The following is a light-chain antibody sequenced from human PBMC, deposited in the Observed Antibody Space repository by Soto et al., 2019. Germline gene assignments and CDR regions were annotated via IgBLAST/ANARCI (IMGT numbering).Light chain of an antibody. CDR2: GAS. CDR1: QSISSY. CDR3: LQDYSYPWT. Sequence: DIRMTQSPSSLSASVGDRITITCRASQSISSYLNWYQQKPGKPPKLLIFGASILHSGVPSRFGGSGSDTDFSLTINGLQTEDFATYFCLQDYSYPWTFGQGTKVDIK. V-gene: IGKV1-39*01. J-gene: IGKJ1*01.